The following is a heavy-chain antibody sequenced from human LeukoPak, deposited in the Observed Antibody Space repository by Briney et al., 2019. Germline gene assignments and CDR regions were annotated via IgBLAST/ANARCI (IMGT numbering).Heavy chain of an antibody. Sequence: SQTLSLTCTVSGGSMSSGSYYGGWIRQPGGKGLEWIGRIYRSGSTNYNPSLKSRVTISVDTSKNQFSLKLSSVTAADTAVYYCARAPLVYCSSTSCRISYYYYYYMDVWGKGTTVTVSS. CDR3: ARAPLVYCSSTSCRISYYYYYYMDV. CDR1: GGSMSSGSYY. J-gene: IGHJ6*03. CDR2: IYRSGST. V-gene: IGHV4-61*02. D-gene: IGHD2-2*01.